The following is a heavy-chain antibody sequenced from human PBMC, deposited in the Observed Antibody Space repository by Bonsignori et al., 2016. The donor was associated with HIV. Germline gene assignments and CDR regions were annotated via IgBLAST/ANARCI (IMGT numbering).Heavy chain of an antibody. J-gene: IGHJ5*02. Sequence: QLHLQESGPGLVKPSETLSLNCTVSGDSISDTRYYWGWVRQPPGKGLEWIGSIYYIGTTYYNPSLKSRVTISLDTSKNEFSLNLRSVTAADTAVYFCVRDVERGTMIRAVNAWFDPWGQGTLVTVSS. CDR3: VRDVERGTMIRAVNAWFDP. V-gene: IGHV4-39*07. CDR2: IYYIGTT. CDR1: GDSISDTRYY. D-gene: IGHD3-10*01.